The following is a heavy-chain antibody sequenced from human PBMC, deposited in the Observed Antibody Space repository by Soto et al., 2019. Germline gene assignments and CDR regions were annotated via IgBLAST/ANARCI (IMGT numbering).Heavy chain of an antibody. Sequence: EVQLVESGGGLVQPGRSLRLSCAASGFTFDDYAMHWVRQAPGKGLEWVSGISWNSGSIGYADSVEGRFTISRDNAKNSLYLQMNSLRAEDTALDYCAKDMGFQAVVVPALGYFDYWGQGTLVTGSS. CDR2: ISWNSGSI. V-gene: IGHV3-9*01. CDR1: GFTFDDYA. D-gene: IGHD2-2*01. J-gene: IGHJ4*02. CDR3: AKDMGFQAVVVPALGYFDY.